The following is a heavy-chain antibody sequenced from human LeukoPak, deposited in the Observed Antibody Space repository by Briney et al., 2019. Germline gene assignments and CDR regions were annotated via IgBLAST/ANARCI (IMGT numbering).Heavy chain of an antibody. D-gene: IGHD3-9*01. J-gene: IGHJ5*02. V-gene: IGHV4-4*07. CDR2: IYTSGST. Sequence: SETLSLTCTVSGGSISSYYWSWIRQPAGKGLEWIGRIYTSGSTNYNPSLKSRVTMSVDTSKNQFSLKLSSVTAADTAVYYCARDAYSNYDILTGYGDNWFDPWGQGTLVTVSS. CDR3: ARDAYSNYDILTGYGDNWFDP. CDR1: GGSISSYY.